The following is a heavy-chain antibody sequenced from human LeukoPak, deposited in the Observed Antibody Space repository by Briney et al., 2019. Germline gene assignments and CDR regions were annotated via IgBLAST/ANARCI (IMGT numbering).Heavy chain of an antibody. CDR3: ARGNDILILDY. J-gene: IGHJ4*02. CDR1: GGSISSSSYY. V-gene: IGHV4-39*07. D-gene: IGHD3-9*01. Sequence: PSETLSLTCTVSGGSISSSSYYWGWIRQPPGKGLEWIGSIYYSGSTYYNPSLKSRVTISVDTSKNQFSLKLSSVTAADTAVYYCARGNDILILDYWGQGTLVTVSS. CDR2: IYYSGST.